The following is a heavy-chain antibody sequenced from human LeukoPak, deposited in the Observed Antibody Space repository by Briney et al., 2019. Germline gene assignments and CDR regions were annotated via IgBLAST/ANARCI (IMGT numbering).Heavy chain of an antibody. CDR3: ARGIVVVPAAISPYYYYYGMDV. CDR1: GGSFRDYY. V-gene: IGHV4-34*01. CDR2: INRGGST. D-gene: IGHD2-2*01. Sequence: SETLSLTCAVYGGSFRDYYWSWIRQPPGKGGGWMGEINRGGSTNYNPSLKSRVTISVDTSKNQVSPKLSPVTAADTAVYYCARGIVVVPAAISPYYYYYGMDVWGQGTTVTVSS. J-gene: IGHJ6*02.